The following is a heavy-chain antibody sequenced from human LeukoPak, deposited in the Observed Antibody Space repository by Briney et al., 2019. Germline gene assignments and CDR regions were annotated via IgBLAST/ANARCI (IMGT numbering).Heavy chain of an antibody. D-gene: IGHD3-22*01. CDR1: GFIFSRYG. CDR3: ARDPTAYYDSSGYYLNTIDY. J-gene: IGHJ4*02. Sequence: GRSLRLSCAASGFIFSRYGMHWVRQAPGKGLEWVAVIWYDGSKKYYADSVKGRFTISRDNSKNTLYLQMNSLRAEDTAVYYCARDPTAYYDSSGYYLNTIDYWGQGTLVTV. V-gene: IGHV3-33*01. CDR2: IWYDGSKK.